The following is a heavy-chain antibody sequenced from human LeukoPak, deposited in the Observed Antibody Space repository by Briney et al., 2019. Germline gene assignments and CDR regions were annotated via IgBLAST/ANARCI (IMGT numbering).Heavy chain of an antibody. Sequence: GGSLRLSCAASGFTMTAYAMSWVRQRPGKGLEWVSGIGITSEYIHYAASVKGRFTISRDNSKNTVYLEMSSLRAKDAAVYYCAKDPNGDSVGAFDTWGQGTMVIVSS. CDR2: IGITSEYI. V-gene: IGHV3-23*01. CDR1: GFTMTAYA. CDR3: AKDPNGDSVGAFDT. J-gene: IGHJ3*02. D-gene: IGHD4-17*01.